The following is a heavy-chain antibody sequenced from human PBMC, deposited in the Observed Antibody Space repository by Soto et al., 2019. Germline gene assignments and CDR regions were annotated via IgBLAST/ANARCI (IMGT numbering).Heavy chain of an antibody. J-gene: IGHJ6*02. CDR1: AGTFSSYG. V-gene: IGHV1-69*01. CDR2: IMPIFGTP. D-gene: IGHD3-22*01. CDR3: ARARSWKSYSYASSVPYFYGMDV. Sequence: QVQLVQSGAEVKKPGSSVKVSCKASAGTFSSYGISWVRQAPGQGLEWMGGIMPIFGTPNYAQKFQGRVTITADESTSTGYMELSSLTSEDTAVYYCARARSWKSYSYASSVPYFYGMDVWSQGTTVTVSS.